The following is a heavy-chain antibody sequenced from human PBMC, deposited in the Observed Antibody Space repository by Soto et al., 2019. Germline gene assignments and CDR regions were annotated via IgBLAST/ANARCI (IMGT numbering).Heavy chain of an antibody. V-gene: IGHV1-69*13. J-gene: IGHJ4*02. CDR3: ARGFGREIDFDY. D-gene: IGHD3-10*01. Sequence: SVKVSCKASGGTFSSYAISWVRQAPGQGLEWMGGIIPIFGTANYAQKFKGRVTITADESTSTANKKLSSLRSEDTAEYNCARGFGREIDFDYGGQETLVTVSS. CDR2: IIPIFGTA. CDR1: GGTFSSYA.